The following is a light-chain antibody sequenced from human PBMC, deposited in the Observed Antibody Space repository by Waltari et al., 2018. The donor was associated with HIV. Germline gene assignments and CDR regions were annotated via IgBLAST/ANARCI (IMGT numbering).Light chain of an antibody. Sequence: QSVLTQPPSVSGAPGQRVTISCTGANSNIGAGYDVHWYQQFPGTPPKLLIYGDNNRPSGVPDRFSGSNSGTSASLVITGLQAEDEADYYCQSYDTRLSGSVVFGGGTKLTVL. CDR2: GDN. J-gene: IGLJ2*01. CDR3: QSYDTRLSGSVV. CDR1: NSNIGAGYD. V-gene: IGLV1-40*01.